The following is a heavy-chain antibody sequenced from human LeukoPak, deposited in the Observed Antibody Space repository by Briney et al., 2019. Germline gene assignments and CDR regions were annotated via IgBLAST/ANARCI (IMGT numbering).Heavy chain of an antibody. CDR2: INPSGGST. V-gene: IGHV1-46*01. J-gene: IGHJ4*02. CDR3: ARDGGGYENYFDY. CDR1: GYTFSSYG. D-gene: IGHD5-12*01. Sequence: ASVKVSCKASGYTFSSYGISWVRQAPGQGLEWMGIINPSGGSTSYAQKFQGRVTMTRDTSTSTVYMELSSLRSEDTAVYYCARDGGGYENYFDYWGQGTLVTVSS.